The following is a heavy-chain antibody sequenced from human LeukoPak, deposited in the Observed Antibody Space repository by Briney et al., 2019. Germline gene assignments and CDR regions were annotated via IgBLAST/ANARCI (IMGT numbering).Heavy chain of an antibody. CDR1: GFTSSSYA. CDR3: AKGPIASSGWTLGDY. Sequence: PGGSLRLSCAASGFTSSSYAMSWVRQAPGKGLEWVSAISGSGGSTYYADSVKGRFTISRDNSKNTLYLQMNSLRAEDTAVYYCAKGPIASSGWTLGDYWGQGTLVTVSS. V-gene: IGHV3-23*01. D-gene: IGHD6-19*01. CDR2: ISGSGGST. J-gene: IGHJ4*02.